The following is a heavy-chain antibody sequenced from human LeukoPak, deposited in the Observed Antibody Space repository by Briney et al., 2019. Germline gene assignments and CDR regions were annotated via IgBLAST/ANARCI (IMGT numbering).Heavy chain of an antibody. CDR3: AEIGSGNKFDY. J-gene: IGHJ4*02. D-gene: IGHD3-3*01. V-gene: IGHV3-23*01. CDR2: ITKSGGTT. Sequence: PGGSLRLSCAASGFTFSSYAMSWVRLAPGKGPEWVSAITKSGGTTFYADSVKGRFIISRDNSKSTLYLQMNSLRADDTAVYYCAEIGSGNKFDYWGQGTLVTVSS. CDR1: GFTFSSYA.